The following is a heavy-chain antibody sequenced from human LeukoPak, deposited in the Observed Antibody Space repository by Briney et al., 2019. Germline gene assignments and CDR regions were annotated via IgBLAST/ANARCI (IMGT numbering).Heavy chain of an antibody. CDR2: INPNSGDT. D-gene: IGHD6-6*01. J-gene: IGHJ3*02. CDR3: ARAVYSSSSYDAFDI. V-gene: IGHV1-2*02. Sequence: ASVKVSCKASGYTFTTYGISWVRQAPGQGLEWMGWINPNSGDTNYAQKFQGRVTMTRDTSISTAYMELSSLRSDDTAVYYCARAVYSSSSYDAFDIWGQGTMVTVSS. CDR1: GYTFTTYG.